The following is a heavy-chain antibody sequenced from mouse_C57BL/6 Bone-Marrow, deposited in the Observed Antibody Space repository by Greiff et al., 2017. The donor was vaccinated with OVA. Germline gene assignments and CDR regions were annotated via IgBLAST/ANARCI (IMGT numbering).Heavy chain of an antibody. V-gene: IGHV14-4*01. CDR2: IDPENGDT. D-gene: IGHD2-1*01. CDR1: GFTFKDDY. CDR3: TSYGNFDY. Sequence: EVQLQPSGAELVRPGASVKLSCTASGFTFKDDYMHWVKQRPEQGLAWIGWIDPENGDTEYASKFQGKATITADTSSNTAYLQLSSLTSEDTAVYYCTSYGNFDYWGQGTTLTVSS. J-gene: IGHJ2*01.